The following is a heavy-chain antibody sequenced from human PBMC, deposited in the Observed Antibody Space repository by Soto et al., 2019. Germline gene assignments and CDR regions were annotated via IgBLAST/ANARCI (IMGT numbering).Heavy chain of an antibody. CDR1: GFPFSSYC. Sequence: PGGSLRLSCAASGFPFSSYCMHWVRQAPGKGLEWVAVISYDGSNKYYADSVKGRFTISRDNSKNTLYLQMNSLRAEDTAVYYCAKQAAAGYPFFDYWGQGTLVTVSS. CDR3: AKQAAAGYPFFDY. CDR2: ISYDGSNK. J-gene: IGHJ4*02. D-gene: IGHD6-13*01. V-gene: IGHV3-30*18.